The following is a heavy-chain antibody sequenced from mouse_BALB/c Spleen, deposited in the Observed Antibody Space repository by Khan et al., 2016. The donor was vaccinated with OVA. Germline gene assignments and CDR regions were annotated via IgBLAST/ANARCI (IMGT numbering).Heavy chain of an antibody. D-gene: IGHD1-1*01. V-gene: IGHV3-2*02. J-gene: IGHJ2*01. CDR3: ARVYGGDFDY. CDR1: GYSITTDYA. CDR2: ISYSGNT. Sequence: EVQLQESGPGLVKPSQSLSLTCTVTGYSITTDYAWNWIRQFPGNKLEWMGYISYSGNTKYNPSLKSRISITRDTSKNQFFVQLKSVTTEDTARYYCARVYGGDFDYWGQGTTLTVSS.